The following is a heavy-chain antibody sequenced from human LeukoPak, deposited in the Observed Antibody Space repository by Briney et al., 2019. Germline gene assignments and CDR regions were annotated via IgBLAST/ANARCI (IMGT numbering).Heavy chain of an antibody. Sequence: GRSLRLSCAASGFTFSSYGMHWVRQAPGKGLEWVASISYDGSNKDYPDSVKGRLTISRDNSKNTLYLQMNSLRAGDTAVYYCATEILYYYDSSGYYVDYFGYWGQGTLVTVSS. D-gene: IGHD3-22*01. J-gene: IGHJ4*02. V-gene: IGHV3-30*03. CDR3: ATEILYYYDSSGYYVDYFGY. CDR1: GFTFSSYG. CDR2: ISYDGSNK.